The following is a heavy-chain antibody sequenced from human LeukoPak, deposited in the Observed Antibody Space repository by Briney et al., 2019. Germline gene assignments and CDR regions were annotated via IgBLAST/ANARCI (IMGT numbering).Heavy chain of an antibody. V-gene: IGHV1-69*13. J-gene: IGHJ3*02. D-gene: IGHD2-15*01. CDR3: ARGGSYCSGGSCYSLAFDI. Sequence: GASVKVSCKASGGTFSSYAISWVRRAPGQGLEWMGGIIPIFGTANYAQKFQGRVTITADESTSTAYMELSSLRSEDTAVYYCARGGSYCSGGSCYSLAFDIWGQGTMVTVSS. CDR2: IIPIFGTA. CDR1: GGTFSSYA.